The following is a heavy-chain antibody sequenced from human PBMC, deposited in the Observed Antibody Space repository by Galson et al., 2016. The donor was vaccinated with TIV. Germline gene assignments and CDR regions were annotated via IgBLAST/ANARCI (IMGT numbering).Heavy chain of an antibody. V-gene: IGHV3-20*04. CDR1: GFNFDDSA. CDR2: INWNGRKT. Sequence: SLRLSCATSGFNFDDSAFTWVRQVPGKGLEWVCDINWNGRKTRYRDSVTGRFTVSRDNGKKTLYRQLSSLRTEDTGLYYCTRNPAEMRKESDYYDYWGQGTLVTVSS. J-gene: IGHJ4*02. CDR3: TRNPAEMRKESDYYDY. D-gene: IGHD5-24*01.